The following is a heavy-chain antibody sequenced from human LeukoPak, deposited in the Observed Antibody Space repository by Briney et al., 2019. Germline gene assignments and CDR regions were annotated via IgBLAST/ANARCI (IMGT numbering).Heavy chain of an antibody. Sequence: ASVTVSCTASGYTFTSYGISWVRQAPGQGLEWMGWISAYNGNTNYAQKLQGRVTMTTDTFTSTAYMELRSLRSDDTAVYYCARESPGLRNWFDPWGQGTLVTVSS. CDR2: ISAYNGNT. CDR1: GYTFTSYG. V-gene: IGHV1-18*01. CDR3: ARESPGLRNWFDP. D-gene: IGHD1-14*01. J-gene: IGHJ5*02.